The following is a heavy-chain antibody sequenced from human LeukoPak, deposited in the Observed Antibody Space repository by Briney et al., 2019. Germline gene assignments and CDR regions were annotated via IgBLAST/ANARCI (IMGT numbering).Heavy chain of an antibody. J-gene: IGHJ4*02. CDR2: INPNSGGT. Sequence: GASVKVSCKASGYTFTDYHMDWVRQAPGQGLEWMGWINPNSGGTSYAQQSQGRVTMSRDTSNSTAYMELSRLRSDDTAVYYCARDGPRGDVDYWGQGTLVTVSS. CDR3: ARDGPRGDVDY. D-gene: IGHD3-10*01. V-gene: IGHV1-2*02. CDR1: GYTFTDYH.